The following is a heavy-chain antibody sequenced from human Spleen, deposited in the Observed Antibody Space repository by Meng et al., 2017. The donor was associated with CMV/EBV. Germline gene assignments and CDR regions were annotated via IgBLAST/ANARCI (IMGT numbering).Heavy chain of an antibody. V-gene: IGHV1-69*05. CDR1: GTLSVFP. D-gene: IGHD6-6*01. Sequence: GTLSVFPIRWVRQARGQGLECMGGIMPIFGTTNCAQRFQGRVTITTDESTSTAYMEMNRLISDDTAVYYCAREGGRGAARNFDYWGQGTLVTVSS. J-gene: IGHJ4*02. CDR2: IMPIFGTT. CDR3: AREGGRGAARNFDY.